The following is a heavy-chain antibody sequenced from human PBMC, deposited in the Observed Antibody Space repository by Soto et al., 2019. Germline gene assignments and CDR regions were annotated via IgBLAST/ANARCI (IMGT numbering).Heavy chain of an antibody. CDR1: GFTFSNAW. D-gene: IGHD5-12*01. CDR3: TTGFFVATIMDAFDI. V-gene: IGHV3-15*01. Sequence: GGSLRLSCAASGFTFSNAWMSWVRQAPGKGLEWVGRIKSKTDGGTTDYAAPVKGRVTISRDDSKNTLYLQMNSLKTEDTAVYYCTTGFFVATIMDAFDIWGQGTMVTVSS. J-gene: IGHJ3*02. CDR2: IKSKTDGGTT.